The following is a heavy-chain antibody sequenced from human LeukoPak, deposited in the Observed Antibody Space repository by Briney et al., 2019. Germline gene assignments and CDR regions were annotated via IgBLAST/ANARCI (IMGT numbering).Heavy chain of an antibody. Sequence: GGSLRLSCAASGFTFSDHYMDWVRQAPGKGLEWLGRTRNKAKSYTTEYAASVKGRFTISRDDSKNSLFLQMNSLKTEDTAVYYCARSRDYYDSSGYQDAFDIWGQGTMVTVSS. CDR2: TRNKAKSYTT. CDR3: ARSRDYYDSSGYQDAFDI. J-gene: IGHJ3*02. CDR1: GFTFSDHY. V-gene: IGHV3-72*01. D-gene: IGHD3-22*01.